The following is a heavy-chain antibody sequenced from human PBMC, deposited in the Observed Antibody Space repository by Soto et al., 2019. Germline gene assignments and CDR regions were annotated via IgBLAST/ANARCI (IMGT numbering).Heavy chain of an antibody. V-gene: IGHV3-23*01. D-gene: IGHD2-2*01. J-gene: IGHJ6*02. CDR2: ISGSGGST. CDR1: GFTFSNYA. CDR3: AKGAIVVVPAASYYYYGMDV. Sequence: GGSLRLSCAAAGFTFSNYAMSWVRQAPGKGLEWVSAISGSGGSTYYADSVKGRFTISRDNSKNTLYLQMNSLRAEDTAVYYCAKGAIVVVPAASYYYYGMDVWGQGTTVTVSS.